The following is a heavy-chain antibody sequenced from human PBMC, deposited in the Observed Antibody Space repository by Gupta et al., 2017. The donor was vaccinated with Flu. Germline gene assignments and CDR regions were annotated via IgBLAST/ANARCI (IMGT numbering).Heavy chain of an antibody. Sequence: QVQLVQSGAEVKKPGSSVKVSCKASGGTFSSYTISWVRQAPGQGLEWMGRIIPILGIANYAQKFQGRVTITADKSTSTAYMELSSLRSEDTAVYYCARDEARTYYGMDVWGQGTTVTVSS. J-gene: IGHJ6*02. CDR1: GGTFSSYT. V-gene: IGHV1-69*08. D-gene: IGHD6-6*01. CDR3: ARDEARTYYGMDV. CDR2: IIPILGIA.